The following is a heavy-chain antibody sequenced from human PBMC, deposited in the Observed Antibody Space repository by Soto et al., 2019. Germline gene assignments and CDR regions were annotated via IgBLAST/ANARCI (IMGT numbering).Heavy chain of an antibody. J-gene: IGHJ4*02. V-gene: IGHV3-7*03. CDR2: INKDGSQK. D-gene: IGHD7-27*01. CDR3: VRELGLAY. Sequence: PXEVLGLSFAASGFTLSNYWMTWVRQAPGKGLEWVANINKDGSQKNYVDSVKGRFTIARDNGQNSLSLQINSLRVEDTDVYYCVRELGLAYWGQGALVTV. CDR1: GFTLSNYW.